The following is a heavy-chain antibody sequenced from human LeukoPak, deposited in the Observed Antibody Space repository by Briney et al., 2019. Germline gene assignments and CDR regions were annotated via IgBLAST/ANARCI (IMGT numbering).Heavy chain of an antibody. Sequence: GGSLRLSCAASGFTFSSYAISWVRQAPGQGLEWMGGIIPIFGTANYAQKFQGRVTITADESTSTAYMELSSLRSEDTAVYYCARVDDSSGYYFDYWGQGTLVTVSS. J-gene: IGHJ4*02. CDR3: ARVDDSSGYYFDY. CDR2: IIPIFGTA. CDR1: GFTFSSYA. V-gene: IGHV1-69*01. D-gene: IGHD3-22*01.